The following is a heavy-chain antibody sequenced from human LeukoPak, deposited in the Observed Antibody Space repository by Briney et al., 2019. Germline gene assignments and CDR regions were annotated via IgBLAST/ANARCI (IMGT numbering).Heavy chain of an antibody. CDR3: AKEDGKYSSSWYH. D-gene: IGHD6-13*01. J-gene: IGHJ4*02. CDR2: IRYDGSNK. Sequence: GGSLRLSCAASRFTFSTYWMHWVRQAPGKGLEWVAFIRYDGSNKYYADSVKGRFTISRDNSKNTLYLQMNSLRAEDTAVYYCAKEDGKYSSSWYHWGQGTLVTVSS. CDR1: RFTFSTYW. V-gene: IGHV3-30*02.